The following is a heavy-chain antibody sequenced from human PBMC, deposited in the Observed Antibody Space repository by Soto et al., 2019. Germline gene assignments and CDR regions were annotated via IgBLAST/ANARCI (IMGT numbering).Heavy chain of an antibody. J-gene: IGHJ5*02. CDR3: ARGGGYEANWFDP. Sequence: QVQLAQSGAEVKKPGASVKVSCKASGYRFSGYYMHWVRQAPGQGLEWMGWINPNSGATDSAQKFQGRVTMTWDTSIPSAYMELSSLTSDDTAVYFCARGGGYEANWFDPWGQGTLVTVSS. D-gene: IGHD5-12*01. V-gene: IGHV1-2*02. CDR2: INPNSGAT. CDR1: GYRFSGYY.